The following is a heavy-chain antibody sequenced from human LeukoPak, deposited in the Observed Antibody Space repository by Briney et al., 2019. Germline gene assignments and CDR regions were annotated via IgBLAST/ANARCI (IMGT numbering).Heavy chain of an antibody. CDR1: GYTFTSYG. Sequence: ASVKVSFKAPGYTFTSYGISWVRQAPGQGLEWMGWISAYNGNTNYAQKLQGRVTMTTDTSTTTAYMELRSLRSDDTAVYYCVTHAIASFDYWGQGTLVTVSS. CDR3: VTHAIASFDY. CDR2: ISAYNGNT. V-gene: IGHV1-18*01. D-gene: IGHD6-13*01. J-gene: IGHJ4*02.